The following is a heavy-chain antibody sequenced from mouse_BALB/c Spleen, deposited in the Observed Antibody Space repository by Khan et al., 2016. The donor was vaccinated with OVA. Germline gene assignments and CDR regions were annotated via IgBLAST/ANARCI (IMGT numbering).Heavy chain of an antibody. CDR2: ISDGSNTL. Sequence: EVELVESGGGLVQTGGSRKLSCAASGFTFSGFGMHWVRQAPEKGLEWVAYISDGSNTLYSADTVKGRFTISSDNPKNTLFLQMTSLRSEDTSMSNCARAGYSYFDYWGQGTTLTVSS. CDR1: GFTFSGFG. J-gene: IGHJ2*01. V-gene: IGHV5-17*02. CDR3: ARAGYSYFDY. D-gene: IGHD2-3*01.